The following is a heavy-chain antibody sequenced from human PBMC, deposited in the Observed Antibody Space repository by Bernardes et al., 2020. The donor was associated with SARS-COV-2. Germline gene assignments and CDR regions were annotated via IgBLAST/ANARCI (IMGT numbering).Heavy chain of an antibody. J-gene: IGHJ6*02. CDR1: GFTFSNSA. CDR2: IVVGSGNV. Sequence: SVKVSCKASGFTFSNSAMQWVRQARGQGLEWIGWIVVGSGNVNYAQKFQERLTITRDMSTSTVYMELSSLRSEDTAVYYCAANRQRIGEYYYFYGMDVWGQGTTVAVSS. V-gene: IGHV1-58*02. CDR3: AANRQRIGEYYYFYGMDV. D-gene: IGHD3-10*01.